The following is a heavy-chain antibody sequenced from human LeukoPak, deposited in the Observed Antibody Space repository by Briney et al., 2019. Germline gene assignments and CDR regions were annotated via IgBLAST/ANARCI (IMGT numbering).Heavy chain of an antibody. CDR2: ISYDGSNK. J-gene: IGHJ3*02. CDR1: GFTFSSYA. CDR3: ARSVRGYGDYEFSAFDI. D-gene: IGHD4-17*01. Sequence: GGFLRLSCAASGFTFSSYAMHWVRQAPGKGLEWVAVISYDGSNKYYADSVKGRFTISRDNSKNTLYLQMNSLRAEDTAVYYCARSVRGYGDYEFSAFDIWGQGTMVTVSS. V-gene: IGHV3-30-3*01.